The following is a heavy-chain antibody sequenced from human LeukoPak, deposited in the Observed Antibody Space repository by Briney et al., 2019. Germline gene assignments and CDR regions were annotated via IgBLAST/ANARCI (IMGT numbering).Heavy chain of an antibody. CDR1: GFTFNTYW. J-gene: IGHJ4*02. CDR3: ARDRALYDSRRGYYYTEDDY. Sequence: GGSLRLSCAASGFTFNTYWMSWVRQAPGKGLEWVANINQDGSEKYSVDSVKGRFTISRDNAKSSLYLQMNSLRADDTAVYYCARDRALYDSRRGYYYTEDDYWGQGTLVTASS. D-gene: IGHD3-22*01. CDR2: INQDGSEK. V-gene: IGHV3-7*01.